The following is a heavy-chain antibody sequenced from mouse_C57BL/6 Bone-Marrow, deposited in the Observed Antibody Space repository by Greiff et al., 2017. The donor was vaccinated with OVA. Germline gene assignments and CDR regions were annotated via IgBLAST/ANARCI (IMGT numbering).Heavy chain of an antibody. CDR3: ARRGGDGDDLDY. V-gene: IGHV8-12*01. J-gene: IGHJ2*01. CDR1: GFSLSTSCMG. D-gene: IGHD3-3*01. CDR2: LYCDDDK. Sequence: QVTLKVSGPGILQSSQTLSLTCSFSGFSLSTSCMGVSWIRQPSGKGLEWLAHLYCDDDKRYNPSLKSPPTISKETSRNQVFLTSTSVDTADTATYCCARRGGDGDDLDYWGQGTTLTVSS.